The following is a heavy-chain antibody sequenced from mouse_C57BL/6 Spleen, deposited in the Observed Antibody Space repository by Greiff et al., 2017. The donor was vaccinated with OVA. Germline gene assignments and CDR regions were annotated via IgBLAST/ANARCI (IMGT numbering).Heavy chain of an antibody. J-gene: IGHJ2*01. Sequence: QVQLQQPGAELVKPGASVKMSCKASGYTFTSYWITWVKQRPGQGLEWIGDIYPGSGSTNYNEKFKSKATLAVDTSSSTAYMQLSSLTSEDSAVYYCARSPYGAYYFDCWGQGTTLTVSS. V-gene: IGHV1-55*01. CDR1: GYTFTSYW. CDR2: IYPGSGST. CDR3: ARSPYGAYYFDC. D-gene: IGHD1-1*02.